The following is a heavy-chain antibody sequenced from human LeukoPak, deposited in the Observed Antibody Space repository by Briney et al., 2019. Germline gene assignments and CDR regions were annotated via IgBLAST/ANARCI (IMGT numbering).Heavy chain of an antibody. D-gene: IGHD3-22*01. V-gene: IGHV3-53*01. CDR1: VVIVSINY. CDR3: ARGTSYYDNSHPFDY. J-gene: IGHJ4*02. CDR2: IYSGGST. Sequence: GGSLRLSCAASVVIVSINYMSWVRQAPGKGLEGVSIIYSGGSTYYADSVKGRFTISRDHSKNTLYLQMNSLRAEDTAVYYCARGTSYYDNSHPFDYWGQGNRVTVSS.